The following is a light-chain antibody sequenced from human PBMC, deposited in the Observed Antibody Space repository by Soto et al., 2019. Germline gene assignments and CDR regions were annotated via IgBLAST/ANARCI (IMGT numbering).Light chain of an antibody. CDR2: RAS. Sequence: EIVLTQSPGTLSLSPGERATLSCRASQSVSSDYLAWYQQKPGQTPKVLIYRASSRATGIPDRFSGSGSGTVFTLTIGRLEPEDFAVYYCQQYGSSPLTFGGGTKVEIK. J-gene: IGKJ4*01. V-gene: IGKV3-20*01. CDR3: QQYGSSPLT. CDR1: QSVSSDY.